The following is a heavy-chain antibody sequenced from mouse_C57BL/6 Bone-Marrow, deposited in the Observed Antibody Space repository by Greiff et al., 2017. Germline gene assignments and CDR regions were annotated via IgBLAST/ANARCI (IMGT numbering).Heavy chain of an antibody. CDR1: GYTFTDYN. CDR2: INPNNGGT. D-gene: IGHD1-2*01. V-gene: IGHV1-18*01. CDR3: ARDDYDGWAMDY. J-gene: IGHJ4*01. Sequence: VQLQQSGPELVKPGASVKIPCKASGYTFTDYNMDWVKQSHGKSLEWIGDINPNNGGTIYNQKFKGKAPLTVEKSSSTAYMELRSLTSEDTAVYYFARDDYDGWAMDYWGQGTSVTVSS.